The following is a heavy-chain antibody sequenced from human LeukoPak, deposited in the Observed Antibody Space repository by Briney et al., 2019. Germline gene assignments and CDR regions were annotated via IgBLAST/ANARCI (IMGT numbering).Heavy chain of an antibody. V-gene: IGHV3-21*01. CDR2: ISSSSYI. D-gene: IGHD1-26*01. Sequence: PGGSLRLSCAASGFTFSSYSMNWVRQAPGKGLEWVSSISSSSYIYYADSVKGRFTISRDNAKNSLYLQMNSLRAEDTAVYYCARTHQGGGAFDIWGQGTMVTVSS. CDR1: GFTFSSYS. CDR3: ARTHQGGGAFDI. J-gene: IGHJ3*02.